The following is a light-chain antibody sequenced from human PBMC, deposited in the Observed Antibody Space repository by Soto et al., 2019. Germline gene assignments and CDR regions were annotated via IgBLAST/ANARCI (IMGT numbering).Light chain of an antibody. Sequence: QSALTQPASVSGSPGQSITISCTGTSSDVGGYNYVSWYQQHPGKAPKLIIYDVSNRPSGVSNRFSGSKSGNTSSLTISGLQAEDEADYYCSSDTSSSTHVFGTGTKVTVL. J-gene: IGLJ1*01. CDR1: SSDVGGYNY. CDR2: DVS. V-gene: IGLV2-14*03. CDR3: SSDTSSSTHV.